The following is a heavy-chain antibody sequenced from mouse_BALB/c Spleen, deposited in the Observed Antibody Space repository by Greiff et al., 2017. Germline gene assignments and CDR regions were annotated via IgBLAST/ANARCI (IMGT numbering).Heavy chain of an antibody. J-gene: IGHJ3*01. Sequence: EVQLQQSGPELVKPGASVKIPCKASGYTFTDYNMDWMKQSHGKSLEWIGDINPNNGGTIYNQKFKGKATLTVDKSSSTAYMELRSLTSEDTAVYYCAREGGSAWFAYWGQGTLVTVSA. CDR2: INPNNGGT. CDR1: GYTFTDYN. V-gene: IGHV1-18*01. CDR3: AREGGSAWFAY.